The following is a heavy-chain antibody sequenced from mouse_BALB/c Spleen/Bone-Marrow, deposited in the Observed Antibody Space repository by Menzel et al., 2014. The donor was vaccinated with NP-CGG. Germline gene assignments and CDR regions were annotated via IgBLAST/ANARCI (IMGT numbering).Heavy chain of an antibody. V-gene: IGHV1-37*01. CDR2: INPYNGDT. CDR3: GSGPAWFAY. CDR1: GYSFTGYF. J-gene: IGHJ3*01. Sequence: EVMLVESGPELVKPGASVRISCKASGYSFTGYFMNWVKQSHGKSLEWIGRINPYNGDTFYNQKFKGKATLTVDKSSSTALMELLSLTSEDSAVYYCGSGPAWFAYWGQGTLVTVSA.